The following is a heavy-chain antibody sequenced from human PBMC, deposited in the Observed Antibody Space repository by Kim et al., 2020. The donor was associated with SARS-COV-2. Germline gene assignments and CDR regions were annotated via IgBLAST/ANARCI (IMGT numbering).Heavy chain of an antibody. CDR3: ARDRWRYSSAWY. CDR1: GASVSSGSYF. Sequence: SETLSLTCTVFGASVSSGSYFWSWIRQSPGKGLEWIGYIYYSRDTKYNPSLNXRVTISLDTSKNHFSLELTSVTAAXXAVYXCARDRWRYSSAWY. CDR2: IYYSRDT. J-gene: IGHJ2*01. D-gene: IGHD6-19*01. V-gene: IGHV4-61*03.